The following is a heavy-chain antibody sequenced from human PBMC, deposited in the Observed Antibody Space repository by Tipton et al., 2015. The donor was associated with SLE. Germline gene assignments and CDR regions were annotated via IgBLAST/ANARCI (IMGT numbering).Heavy chain of an antibody. V-gene: IGHV3-48*01. CDR1: GFTFSSYA. CDR3: AKDGGYCSSTSCHGSFDY. J-gene: IGHJ4*02. CDR2: ISSSGSTI. D-gene: IGHD2-2*01. Sequence: GSLRLSCAASGFTFSSYAMHWVRQAPGKGLEWVSYISSSGSTIYYADSVKGRFTISRDNSKNTLYLQMNSLRAEDTAVYYCAKDGGYCSSTSCHGSFDYWGQGTLVTVSS.